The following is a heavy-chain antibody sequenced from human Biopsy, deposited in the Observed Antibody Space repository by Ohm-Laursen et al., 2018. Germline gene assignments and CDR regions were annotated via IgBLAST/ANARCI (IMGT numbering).Heavy chain of an antibody. D-gene: IGHD2-15*01. J-gene: IGHJ4*02. CDR3: ARAVGIAAAPIDY. CDR1: GFPVSDYY. CDR2: INSSGSTK. V-gene: IGHV3-11*01. Sequence: SLRLSCSASGFPVSDYYMSRIRQAPGRGLEWVSDINSSGSTKYHAESVKGRFTISRDNAMNSGYLQMNSLRGEDTAVYYCARAVGIAAAPIDYWGQGTLVTVSS.